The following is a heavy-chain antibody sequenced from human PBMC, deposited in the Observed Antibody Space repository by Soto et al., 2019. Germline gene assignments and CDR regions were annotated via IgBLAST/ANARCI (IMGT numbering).Heavy chain of an antibody. D-gene: IGHD3-3*01. CDR3: ARLGSVGCLECLVFDY. Sequence: SLTCTVSGGSISSSSYYWGWIRQPPGKGLEWIGSIYYSGSTYYNPSLKSRVTISVDTSKNQFSLKLSSVTAADTAVYYCARLGSVGCLECLVFDYWGQGTLVTVSS. V-gene: IGHV4-39*01. J-gene: IGHJ4*02. CDR1: GGSISSSSYY. CDR2: IYYSGST.